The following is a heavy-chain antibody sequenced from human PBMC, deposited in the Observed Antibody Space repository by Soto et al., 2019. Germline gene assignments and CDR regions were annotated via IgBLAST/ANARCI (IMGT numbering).Heavy chain of an antibody. CDR1: GFTVSSNY. V-gene: IGHV3-66*01. CDR2: IYSGGST. Sequence: GGSLRLSCAASGFTVSSNYMSWVRQAPGKGLEWVSVIYSGGSTYYADSVKGRFTISRDNSKNTLYLQMNSLRAEDTAVYYCARVPGRYYDSSGYYSAPPYFDYWGQGTLVTVSS. J-gene: IGHJ4*02. D-gene: IGHD3-22*01. CDR3: ARVPGRYYDSSGYYSAPPYFDY.